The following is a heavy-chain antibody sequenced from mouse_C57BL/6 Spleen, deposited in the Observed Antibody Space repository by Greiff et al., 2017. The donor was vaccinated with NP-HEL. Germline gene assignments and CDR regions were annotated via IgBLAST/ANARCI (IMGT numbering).Heavy chain of an antibody. Sequence: VMLVESGPGLVAPSQSLSITCTVSGFSLTSYGVHWVRQSPGKGLEWLGVIWSGGSTDYNAAFISRLSISKDNSKSQVFFKMNSLQADDTAIYYCARNLYGSSRAWFAYWGQGTLVTVSA. V-gene: IGHV2-2*01. J-gene: IGHJ3*01. CDR1: GFSLTSYG. D-gene: IGHD1-1*01. CDR2: IWSGGST. CDR3: ARNLYGSSRAWFAY.